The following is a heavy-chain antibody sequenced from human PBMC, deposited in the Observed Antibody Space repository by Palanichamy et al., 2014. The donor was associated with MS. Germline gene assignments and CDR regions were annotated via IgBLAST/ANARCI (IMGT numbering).Heavy chain of an antibody. CDR2: INYGGTT. J-gene: IGHJ4*02. D-gene: IGHD4-17*01. Sequence: QVQLQESGPGLMKPSQTLSLTCTVSGVSISSSGYYWTWLRQHPEKGLEWIGYINYGGTTYYNPSLESRVIISEGTSENQFSLRVSSVTAADTAIYYCTGGTPAVTLRFWGQGTLVTVSS. V-gene: IGHV4-31*03. CDR3: TGGTPAVTLRF. CDR1: GVSISSSGYY.